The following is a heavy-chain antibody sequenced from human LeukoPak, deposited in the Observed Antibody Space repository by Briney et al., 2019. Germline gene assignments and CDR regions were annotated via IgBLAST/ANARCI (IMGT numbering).Heavy chain of an antibody. D-gene: IGHD3-9*01. CDR3: ASSYDILTEFDY. CDR1: GFSFSSHT. Sequence: GGSLRLSCAASGFSFSSHTMIWVRQAPGKGLEWVSAISGSGGSTYYADSVKGRFTISRDNSKNTLYLQMNSLRAEDTAVYYCASSYDILTEFDYWGQGTLVTVSS. CDR2: ISGSGGST. V-gene: IGHV3-23*01. J-gene: IGHJ4*02.